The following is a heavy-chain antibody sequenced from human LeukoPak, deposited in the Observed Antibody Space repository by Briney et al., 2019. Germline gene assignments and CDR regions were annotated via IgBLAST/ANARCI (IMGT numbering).Heavy chain of an antibody. V-gene: IGHV1-46*01. CDR3: ARDPILYGDYDFDY. CDR2: INPSGGT. Sequence: GASVKVSCKASGYTFINYYMHWVRQAPGQGLEWMGIINPSGGTNYAQEFQGRVTMTRDMSTSTVYMELSSLTSEDTAVYYCARDPILYGDYDFDYWGQGTLVTVSS. CDR1: GYTFINYY. D-gene: IGHD4-17*01. J-gene: IGHJ4*02.